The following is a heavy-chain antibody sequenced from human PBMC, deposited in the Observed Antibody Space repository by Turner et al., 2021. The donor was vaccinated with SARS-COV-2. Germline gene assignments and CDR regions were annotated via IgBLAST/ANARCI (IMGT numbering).Heavy chain of an antibody. CDR2: IHHSGCT. V-gene: IGHV4-31*03. D-gene: IGHD1-7*01. CDR1: GDSIGCGVYY. CDR3: ARDFRVGRTIYSARWFDP. J-gene: IGHJ5*02. Sequence: QVQLQESGPALVKLSQSLSLTCTVSGDSIGCGVYYWTWIRQHPGMGLGWIGYIHHSGCTYYNPSLRSRVTISMDTSKNGFSMGMTSVTAADTAVYYCARDFRVGRTIYSARWFDPWGQGTLVTVSS.